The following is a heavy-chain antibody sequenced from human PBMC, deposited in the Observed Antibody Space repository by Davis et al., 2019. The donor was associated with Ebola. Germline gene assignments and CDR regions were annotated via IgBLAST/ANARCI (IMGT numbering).Heavy chain of an antibody. CDR2: IRNKGNSYTT. CDR3: ARGSVGTAFRAFDI. J-gene: IGHJ3*02. V-gene: IGHV3-72*01. D-gene: IGHD5-18*01. Sequence: GESLKISCAASGFTVSSNYMDWVRQAPGQGLEWVARIRNKGNSYTTEYAASVKGRFTISRDDSENSHYLQMNSLKTEDTAVYYCARGSVGTAFRAFDIWGQGTMVTVSS. CDR1: GFTVSSNY.